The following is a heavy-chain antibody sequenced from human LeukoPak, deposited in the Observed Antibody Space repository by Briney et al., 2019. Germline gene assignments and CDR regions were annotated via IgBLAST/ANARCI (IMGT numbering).Heavy chain of an antibody. CDR3: SREDY. CDR2: INPNSGVT. V-gene: IGHV1-2*02. J-gene: IGHJ4*02. CDR1: GYTFTGYY. Sequence: GASVKVSCKASGYTFTGYYLHWVRQAPGQGLEWVGWINPNSGVTNYAQKFQGRVSMTRDTSISTVYMELSRLRYDDTAVYFCSREDYWGQGTLVTVSS.